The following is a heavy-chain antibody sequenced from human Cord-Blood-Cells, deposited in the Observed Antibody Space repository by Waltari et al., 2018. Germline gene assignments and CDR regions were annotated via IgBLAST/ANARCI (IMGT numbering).Heavy chain of an antibody. CDR2: INPNSGGT. Sequence: QVQLVQSGAEVKKPGASVKVSWKASGYPFTGYYMNWVGQAPGQGLEWMGWINPNSGGTNYAQKFQGRVTMTRDTSISTAYMELSRLRSDDTAVYYCARVLKPVVTAIDYWGQGTLVTVSS. D-gene: IGHD2-21*02. J-gene: IGHJ4*02. V-gene: IGHV1-2*02. CDR1: GYPFTGYY. CDR3: ARVLKPVVTAIDY.